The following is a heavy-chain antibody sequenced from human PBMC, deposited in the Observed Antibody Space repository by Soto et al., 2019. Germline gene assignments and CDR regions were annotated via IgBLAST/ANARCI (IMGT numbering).Heavy chain of an antibody. Sequence: QVQLVESGGDLVKPGGSLRLSCAASGFTFTDYYMSWVRQAPGKGLEWISYIGITGTPIYYADSVKGRFTISRDKARNSVFLQLDSLTADDTAIYYCARDFAASTGGGIEYWGQGTLVSVSP. D-gene: IGHD4-17*01. V-gene: IGHV3-11*01. CDR2: IGITGTPI. CDR3: ARDFAASTGGGIEY. J-gene: IGHJ4*02. CDR1: GFTFTDYY.